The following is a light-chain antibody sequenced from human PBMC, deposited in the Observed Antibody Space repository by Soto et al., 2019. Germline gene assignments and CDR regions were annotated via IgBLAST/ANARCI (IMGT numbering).Light chain of an antibody. CDR2: TAS. V-gene: IGKV1-5*03. CDR1: QSISSW. CDR3: QQYNSYFRT. J-gene: IGKJ1*01. Sequence: IQMTQSPSSLSAYGGDRLTSTCRASQSISSWLAWYQQKTGKAPKXXIYTASSLESGVPSRFSGSGYGTEFNLTISSLQTDDFATYYCQQYNSYFRTFGQGTKVDI.